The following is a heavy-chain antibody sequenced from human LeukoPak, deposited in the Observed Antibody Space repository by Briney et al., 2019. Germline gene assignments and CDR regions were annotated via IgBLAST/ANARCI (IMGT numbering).Heavy chain of an antibody. Sequence: SQTLSLTCTVSGGSISNYYYYWNWQPPAQGLEWIGFIHYSGSTSSNPTPTSRVTISVDMSKPQFSLRLSPVPAADTAVYYCARLTGYEDSSGYYQARGCYFDLWGRGTLVTVSS. CDR1: GGSISNYY. J-gene: IGHJ2*01. D-gene: IGHD3-22*01. CDR3: ARLTGYEDSSGYYQARGCYFDL. CDR2: IHYSGST. V-gene: IGHV4-59*08.